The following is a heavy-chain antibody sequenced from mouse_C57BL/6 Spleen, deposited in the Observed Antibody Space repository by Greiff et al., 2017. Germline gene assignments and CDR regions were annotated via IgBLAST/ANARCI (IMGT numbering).Heavy chain of an antibody. Sequence: VQLVESGPGLVQPSQSLSITCTVSGFSLTSYGVHWVRQSPGKGLEWLGVIWSGGSTDYNAAFMSRLSITKDNSKSQVFFKMNSLQADDTAIYXCAKSLLSLYAMDYWGQGTSVTVSS. CDR2: IWSGGST. CDR1: GFSLTSYG. V-gene: IGHV2-5*01. CDR3: AKSLLSLYAMDY. D-gene: IGHD2-10*01. J-gene: IGHJ4*01.